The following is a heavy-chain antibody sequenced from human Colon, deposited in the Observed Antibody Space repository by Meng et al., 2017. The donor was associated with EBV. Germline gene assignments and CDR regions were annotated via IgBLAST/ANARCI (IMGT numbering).Heavy chain of an antibody. CDR3: ARRDYGNYPLKSP. Sequence: VQLQDAGPRRVKSSGTLSVTCAVSGDSITSNAWWSWVRQPPGKGLEWIGQIHHTGYSTFNPSLQSRVTMSVDKSKNQFFLTVRSVTASDTAVYYCARRDYGNYPLKSPWGQGGLVTVSS. V-gene: IGHV4-4*02. D-gene: IGHD4-17*01. CDR2: IHHTGYS. CDR1: GDSITSNAW. J-gene: IGHJ5*02.